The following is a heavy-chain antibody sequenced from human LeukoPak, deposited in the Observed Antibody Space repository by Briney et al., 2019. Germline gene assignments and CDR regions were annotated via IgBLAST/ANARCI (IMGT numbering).Heavy chain of an antibody. CDR1: SGSFSGYY. Sequence: SETLSLTCAVYSGSFSGYYWSWIRQPPGKGLEWIGEINHSGSTNYNPSLKSRVTISVDTSKNQFSLKLSSVTAADTAVYYCARVIPGDAFDIWGQGTMVTVSS. D-gene: IGHD1-14*01. V-gene: IGHV4-34*01. J-gene: IGHJ3*02. CDR2: INHSGST. CDR3: ARVIPGDAFDI.